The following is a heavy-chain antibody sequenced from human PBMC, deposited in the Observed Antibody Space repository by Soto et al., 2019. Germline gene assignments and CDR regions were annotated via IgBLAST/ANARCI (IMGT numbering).Heavy chain of an antibody. CDR3: ARDHLKGSYADFFFDY. Sequence: QVQLVQSGAEVKKPGASVKVSCKASGYTFTSYGMHWVRQAPGQRLEWMGWINAGNGNTKYSQKFRGRVTITRDTSASTAYMELISLRSEDTAVYYCARDHLKGSYADFFFDYWGQGTLVTVSS. CDR2: INAGNGNT. V-gene: IGHV1-3*01. D-gene: IGHD3-16*01. J-gene: IGHJ4*02. CDR1: GYTFTSYG.